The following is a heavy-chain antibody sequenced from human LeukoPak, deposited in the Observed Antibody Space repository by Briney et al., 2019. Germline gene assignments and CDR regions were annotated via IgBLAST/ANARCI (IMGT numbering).Heavy chain of an antibody. Sequence: ASVKVSCKAPGYTFTNYFLHWLRQAPGQGLEWMGWINSNSGGTHYAQKFQGRVTMTRDTSINTAYMEVSRLRSDDTAVYYCARDSSGHDNDFDYWGQGTLVTVSS. CDR1: GYTFTNYF. CDR3: ARDSSGHDNDFDY. J-gene: IGHJ4*02. D-gene: IGHD6-6*01. V-gene: IGHV1-2*02. CDR2: INSNSGGT.